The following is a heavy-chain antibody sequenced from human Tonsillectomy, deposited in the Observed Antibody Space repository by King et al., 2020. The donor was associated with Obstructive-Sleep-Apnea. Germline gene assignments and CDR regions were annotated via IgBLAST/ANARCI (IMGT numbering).Heavy chain of an antibody. J-gene: IGHJ4*02. CDR2: ISWNSGSI. V-gene: IGHV3-9*01. D-gene: IGHD6-19*01. CDR3: AKDKDSSGWYADY. Sequence: QLVQSGGGLVQPGRSLRLSCVASGFTFDDYAMHWVRQAPGKGLEWVSGISWNSGSIGDGDSVKGRFTISRDNVKKSLYLQMNSLRVEDTSLYYCAKDKDSSGWYADYWGQGTLVTVSS. CDR1: GFTFDDYA.